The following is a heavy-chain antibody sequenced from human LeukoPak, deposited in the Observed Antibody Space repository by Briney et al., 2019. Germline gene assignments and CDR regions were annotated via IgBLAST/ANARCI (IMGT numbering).Heavy chain of an antibody. CDR1: GFTVSSNY. V-gene: IGHV3-53*01. CDR3: ARGSIAAAGTRGTFQH. Sequence: GGSLRLSCAASGFTVSSNYMSWVRQAPGKGLEWVSVIYSGGSTYYADSVKGRFTISRDNSKNTLYLQMNSLRAEDTAVYYCARGSIAAAGTRGTFQHWGQGTLVTVSS. CDR2: IYSGGST. J-gene: IGHJ1*01. D-gene: IGHD6-13*01.